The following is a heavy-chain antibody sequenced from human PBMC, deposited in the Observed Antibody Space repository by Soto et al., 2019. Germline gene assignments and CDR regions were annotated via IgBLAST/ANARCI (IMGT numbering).Heavy chain of an antibody. Sequence: QVQLQESGPGLVKPSETLSLTCTVSGGSISSYYWSWIRQPAGKGLEWLGRIYTSGSTNYNPSLKRRVPVSVDTSKDQFSLKLSSVTAADTAVYDCARGCSGSYWESELGFDYWGQGTLVTVSS. D-gene: IGHD1-26*01. J-gene: IGHJ4*02. CDR2: IYTSGST. CDR3: ARGCSGSYWESELGFDY. CDR1: GGSISSYY. V-gene: IGHV4-4*07.